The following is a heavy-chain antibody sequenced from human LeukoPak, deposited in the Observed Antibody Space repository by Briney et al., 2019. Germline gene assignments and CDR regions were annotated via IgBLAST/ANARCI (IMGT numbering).Heavy chain of an antibody. J-gene: IGHJ4*02. CDR2: ISHSGST. CDR1: DYSISSGYY. CDR3: ARVAGSYTTFYFDY. Sequence: SESLSLTCTVSDYSISSGYYWGWIRQPPGKGLEWIGSISHSGSTYYNPSLKSRVTISVDTSKNQFSLKLSSVTAADTAVYYCARVAGSYTTFYFDYWGQGTLVTVSS. D-gene: IGHD1-26*01. V-gene: IGHV4-38-2*02.